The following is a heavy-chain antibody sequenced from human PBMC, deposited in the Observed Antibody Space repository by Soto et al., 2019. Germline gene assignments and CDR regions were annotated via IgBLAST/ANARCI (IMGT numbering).Heavy chain of an antibody. V-gene: IGHV4-59*01. CDR2: IYYSGST. CDR3: ARDTIVGATRDAFDI. D-gene: IGHD1-26*01. CDR1: GGSISSYY. Sequence: SETLSLTCTVSGGSISSYYWSWIRQPPGKGLEWIGYIYYSGSTNYNPSLKSRVTISVDTSKNQFSLKLSSVTAADTAVYYCARDTIVGATRDAFDIWGQGTMVIV. J-gene: IGHJ3*02.